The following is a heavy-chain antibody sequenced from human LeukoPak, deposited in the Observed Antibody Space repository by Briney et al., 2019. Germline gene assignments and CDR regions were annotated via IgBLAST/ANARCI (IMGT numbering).Heavy chain of an antibody. CDR2: IIPIFGTA. CDR3: VSLMATNTNSLDY. CDR1: GGTFSSYA. V-gene: IGHV1-69*13. Sequence: ASVKVSCKASGGTFSSYAISWVRQAPGQGLEWMGGIIPIFGTANYAQKFQGRVTITADESTSTAYMELSSLRSEDTAVYYCVSLMATNTNSLDYWGQGTLVTVSS. D-gene: IGHD5-24*01. J-gene: IGHJ4*02.